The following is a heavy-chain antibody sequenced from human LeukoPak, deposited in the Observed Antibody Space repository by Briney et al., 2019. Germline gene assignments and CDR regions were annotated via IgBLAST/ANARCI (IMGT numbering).Heavy chain of an antibody. D-gene: IGHD3-22*01. CDR1: EYTFTTYD. Sequence: ASVKVSSKASEYTFTTYDISWVRQATGQGLEWMRWMNPNSGNKGYAQKFQGRVTMTRNTSISTAYLELSSLRSEDTAVHYCAGMIVVARGAFDIWGQGTMVTVSS. CDR2: MNPNSGNK. V-gene: IGHV1-8*01. CDR3: AGMIVVARGAFDI. J-gene: IGHJ3*02.